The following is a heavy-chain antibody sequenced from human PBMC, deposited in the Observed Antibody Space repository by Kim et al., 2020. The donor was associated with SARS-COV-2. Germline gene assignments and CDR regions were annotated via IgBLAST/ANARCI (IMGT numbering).Heavy chain of an antibody. J-gene: IGHJ4*02. CDR3: ARGSRTGIAAAGRKGYYFDY. D-gene: IGHD6-13*01. Sequence: SETLSLTCAVYGGSFSGYYWSWISQPPGKGLEWIGEINHSGSTNYNPSLKSRVTISVDTSKNQFSLKLSSVTAADTAVYYCARGSRTGIAAAGRKGYYFDYWGQGTLVTVSS. V-gene: IGHV4-34*01. CDR1: GGSFSGYY. CDR2: INHSGST.